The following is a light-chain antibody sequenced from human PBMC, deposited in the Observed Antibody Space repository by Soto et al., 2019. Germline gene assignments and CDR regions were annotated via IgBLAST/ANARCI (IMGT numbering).Light chain of an antibody. V-gene: IGKV1-12*01. CDR1: QSISSW. J-gene: IGKJ5*01. Sequence: DIQMTQSPSSVSASVGDRVTITCRASQSISSWLAWYQQKPGTVPKLLIYVASSLQSGVPSRFSGSGAGTEFTLTISSLQPEDFGTYYCQQGDSFPITLARGHAWRLN. CDR2: VAS. CDR3: QQGDSFPIT.